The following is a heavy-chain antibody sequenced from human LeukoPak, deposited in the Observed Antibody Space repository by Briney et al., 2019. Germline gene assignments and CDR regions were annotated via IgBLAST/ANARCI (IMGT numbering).Heavy chain of an antibody. D-gene: IGHD4-17*01. CDR1: GGSISSGGYY. CDR2: IYYSGST. V-gene: IGHV4-31*03. J-gene: IGHJ5*02. CDR3: ARTYYGDYSSWFDP. Sequence: SQTLSLTCTVSGGSISSGGYYWSWIRQHPGKGLEWIGYIYYSGSTYYNPSLKSRVTISVNTSKNQFSLKLSSVTAADTAVYYCARTYYGDYSSWFDPWGQGTLVTVSS.